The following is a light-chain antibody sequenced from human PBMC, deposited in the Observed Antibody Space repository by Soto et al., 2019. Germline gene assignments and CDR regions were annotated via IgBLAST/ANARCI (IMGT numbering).Light chain of an antibody. V-gene: IGLV2-14*01. Sequence: QSALTQPASVSGSPGQSITISCTGTSSDIGGYNHVSWYQQYPGKAPKFVIYEVSNRPSGVSNRFSGSKSGNTASLTISGLQAEDEADYYCCSFSSGSTLWIFGGGTKLTVL. CDR1: SSDIGGYNH. CDR3: CSFSSGSTLWI. CDR2: EVS. J-gene: IGLJ2*01.